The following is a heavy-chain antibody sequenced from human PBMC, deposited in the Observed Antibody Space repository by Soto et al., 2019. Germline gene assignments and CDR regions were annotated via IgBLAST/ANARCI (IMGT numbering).Heavy chain of an antibody. Sequence: SETLSLPCTVSGGSMRNYFWTWIRQPPGKGLEWIGYIHYSGTTSFFPSSNPPLRSRVTITEDPSKNQFSLKLLFVTPADAAVYFCAAGEASSRNRDPYYLDFWGQGTLVTVSS. CDR1: GGSMRNYF. V-gene: IGHV4-59*01. CDR3: AAGEASSRNRDPYYLDF. CDR2: IHYSGTT. J-gene: IGHJ4*02. D-gene: IGHD6-13*01.